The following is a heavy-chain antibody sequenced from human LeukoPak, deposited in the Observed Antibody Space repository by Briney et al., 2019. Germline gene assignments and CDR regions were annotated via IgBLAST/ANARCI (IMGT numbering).Heavy chain of an antibody. Sequence: GGSLRLSCAASGFTFSSYSMNWVRQAPRKGLEWVSSISSSSSYIYYADSVKGRFTISRDNAKNSLYLQMNSLRAEDTAVYYCARDSPMVRGESYWGQGTLVTVS. D-gene: IGHD3-10*01. J-gene: IGHJ4*02. V-gene: IGHV3-21*01. CDR2: ISSSSSYI. CDR3: ARDSPMVRGESY. CDR1: GFTFSSYS.